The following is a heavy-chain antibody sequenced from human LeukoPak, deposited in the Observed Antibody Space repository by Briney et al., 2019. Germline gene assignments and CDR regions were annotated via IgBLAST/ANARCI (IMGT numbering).Heavy chain of an antibody. V-gene: IGHV1-8*01. CDR2: MNPNSGNT. CDR1: GYTFTSYD. D-gene: IGHD3-10*01. CDR3: ARDRELKGRPDY. J-gene: IGHJ4*02. Sequence: ASVKVSCKASGYTFTSYDINWVRQATGQGLEWMGWMNPNSGNTGYAQKFQGRVTMTRNTSISTAYMELRSLRSDDTAVYYCARDRELKGRPDYWGQGTLVTVSS.